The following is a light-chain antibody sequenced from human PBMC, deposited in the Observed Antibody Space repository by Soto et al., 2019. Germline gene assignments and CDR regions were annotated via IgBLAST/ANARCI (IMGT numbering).Light chain of an antibody. V-gene: IGLV2-14*01. CDR3: SSYTTSATRV. J-gene: IGLJ1*01. CDR1: SSDVGDYNY. Sequence: QSALTQPASVSGSPGHSITISCTGTSSDVGDYNYVSWYQHHPGKAPKLIIFEVTNRPSGVSNRFAGSKSGNTASLTISGLQAEDEADYYCSSYTTSATRVFGTGTKVTVL. CDR2: EVT.